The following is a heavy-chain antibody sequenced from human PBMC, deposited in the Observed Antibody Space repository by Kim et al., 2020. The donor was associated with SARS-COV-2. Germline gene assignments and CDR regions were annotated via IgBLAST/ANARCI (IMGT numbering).Heavy chain of an antibody. J-gene: IGHJ5*01. CDR2: INHSGST. D-gene: IGHD3-3*01. CDR3: ARAWAQYDFWSGYYTEWF. CDR1: GGSFSGYY. V-gene: IGHV4-34*01. Sequence: SETLSLTCAVYGGSFSGYYWSWIRQPPGKGLEWIGEINHSGSTNYNPSLKSRVTISVDTSKNQFSLKLSSVTAADTSVYYCARAWAQYDFWSGYYTEWF.